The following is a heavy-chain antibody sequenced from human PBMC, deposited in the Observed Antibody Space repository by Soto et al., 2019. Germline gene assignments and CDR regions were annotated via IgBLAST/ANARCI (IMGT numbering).Heavy chain of an antibody. J-gene: IGHJ1*01. CDR2: IYSGGST. D-gene: IGHD3-22*01. Sequence: EVQLVESGGGLFQTGGSLRLSCAASGFTVSSNYMSWDRQAPGKGLEWVSVIYSGGSTYYADSVKGRFTISRDNSKNTLYLQMTSLRAVDTAVYYCARDRVESGYPEYFQHWGQGTLVTVSS. CDR3: ARDRVESGYPEYFQH. CDR1: GFTVSSNY. V-gene: IGHV3-53*01.